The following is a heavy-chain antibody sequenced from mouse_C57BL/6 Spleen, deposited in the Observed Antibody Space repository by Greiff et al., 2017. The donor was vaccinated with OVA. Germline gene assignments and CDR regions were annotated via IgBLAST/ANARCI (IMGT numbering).Heavy chain of an antibody. D-gene: IGHD2-3*01. CDR3: ARARGDGYYVP. CDR2: ISDGGSST. V-gene: IGHV5-4*03. J-gene: IGHJ2*01. Sequence: EVKLVESGGGLVKPGGSLKLSCAASGFTFSSYAMSWVRQTPEKRLEWVATISDGGSSTYYPDNVKGRFTIARDNTKNNMYLQMSHLKSEDAAMYYCARARGDGYYVPWGQGTTLTVSS. CDR1: GFTFSSYA.